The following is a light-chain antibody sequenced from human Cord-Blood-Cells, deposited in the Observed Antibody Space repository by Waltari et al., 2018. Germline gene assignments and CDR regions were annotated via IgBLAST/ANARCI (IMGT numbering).Light chain of an antibody. J-gene: IGLJ3*02. Sequence: SYVLTQPPSVSVAPGKTARITCGGNNIGSKSVHWYQQKPGQAPVLVIYYDSDRPSGIPERFSGSNSGTTATLTISRVEAGDEADYYCQVWDSSSDSWVFGGGTKLTVL. CDR3: QVWDSSSDSWV. CDR1: NIGSKS. CDR2: YDS. V-gene: IGLV3-21*04.